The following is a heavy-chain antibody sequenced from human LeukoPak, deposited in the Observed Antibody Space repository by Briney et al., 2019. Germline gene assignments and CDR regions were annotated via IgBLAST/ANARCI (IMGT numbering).Heavy chain of an antibody. D-gene: IGHD1-20*01. J-gene: IGHJ4*02. Sequence: GGSLRLSCAASGFTFSSYAMSWVRQVPGKGLEWVSAISGSGGSTYYADSVKGRFTISRDNSKNTLYLQMNSLRAEDTAVYYCAKLITGTTGGFDYWGQGTLVTVSS. V-gene: IGHV3-23*01. CDR3: AKLITGTTGGFDY. CDR1: GFTFSSYA. CDR2: ISGSGGST.